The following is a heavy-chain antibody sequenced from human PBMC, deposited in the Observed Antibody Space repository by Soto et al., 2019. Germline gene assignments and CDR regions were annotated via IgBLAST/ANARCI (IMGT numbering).Heavy chain of an antibody. CDR2: ISSSSTI. CDR1: GFTFSSYS. D-gene: IGHD3-22*01. J-gene: IGHJ5*02. CDR3: ARDASGYYDSSGPDWFDP. Sequence: GSLRLSCAASGFTFSSYSMNWVRQAPGEGLEWVSYISSSSTIYYADSVKGRFTISRDNAKNSLYLQMNSLRDEDTAVYYCARDASGYYDSSGPDWFDPWGQGTLVTVS. V-gene: IGHV3-48*02.